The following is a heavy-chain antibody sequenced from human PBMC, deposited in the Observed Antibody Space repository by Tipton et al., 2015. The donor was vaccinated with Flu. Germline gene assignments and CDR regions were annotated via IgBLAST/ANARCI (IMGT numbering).Heavy chain of an antibody. CDR2: IYFSGST. D-gene: IGHD3-9*01. J-gene: IGHJ5*02. Sequence: TLSLTCTVSGYSISSGYYWGWIRQPPGKGLEWIGSIYFSGSTYYSSSLKSRVTISVDTSKNQFSLKLSSVTAADTAVYYCARARTDILTGANWFDPWGQGTLVTVSS. V-gene: IGHV4-38-2*02. CDR1: GYSISSGYY. CDR3: ARARTDILTGANWFDP.